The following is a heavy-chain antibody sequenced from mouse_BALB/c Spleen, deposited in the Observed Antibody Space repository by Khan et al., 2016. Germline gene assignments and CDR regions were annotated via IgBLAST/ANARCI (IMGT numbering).Heavy chain of an antibody. D-gene: IGHD4-1*01. V-gene: IGHV1S29*02. CDR2: IYPYNGGT. J-gene: IGHJ2*01. Sequence: VQLQQSGPELVKPGASVKISCKASGYTFTDYTMHWVKQSHGKSLEWIGYIYPYNGGTGYNQKFKSKATLSVEKFSSTAYMELRSLTSEDSAVYYCEREGNCAFDYWGQGTTLTVSS. CDR3: EREGNCAFDY. CDR1: GYTFTDYT.